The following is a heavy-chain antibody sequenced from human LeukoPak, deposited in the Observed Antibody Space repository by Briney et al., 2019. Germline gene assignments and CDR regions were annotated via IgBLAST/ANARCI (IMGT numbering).Heavy chain of an antibody. V-gene: IGHV3-48*03. D-gene: IGHD1-20*01. CDR1: GFTFSSYE. CDR3: ARIGSDNWNDRGSDY. Sequence: GGSLRLSXAASGFTFSSYEMNWVGQAPGKGLEWVSYISSSGSTIYYADSVKGRFTISRDNAKNSLYLQMNSLRAEDTAVYYCARIGSDNWNDRGSDYWGQGTLVTVSS. J-gene: IGHJ4*02. CDR2: ISSSGSTI.